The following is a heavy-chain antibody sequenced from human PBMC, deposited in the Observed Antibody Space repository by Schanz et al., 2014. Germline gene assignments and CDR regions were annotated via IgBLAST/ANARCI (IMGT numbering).Heavy chain of an antibody. Sequence: GPEVKEPGASVKVSCEASRYTFNTYGLNWVRQAPGQGLEWMGRIVPIAGITNYAQRFQGRVTITADKSSDTAYMELSSLRSEDTAVYYCAREQSPYTNASHVRYFDYWGQGSLVTVSS. CDR2: IVPIAGIT. D-gene: IGHD6-6*01. V-gene: IGHV1-69*04. CDR1: RYTFNTYG. J-gene: IGHJ4*01. CDR3: AREQSPYTNASHVRYFDY.